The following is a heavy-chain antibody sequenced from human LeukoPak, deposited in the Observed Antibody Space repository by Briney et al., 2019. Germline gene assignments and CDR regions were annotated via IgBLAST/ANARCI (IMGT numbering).Heavy chain of an antibody. V-gene: IGHV4-59*01. CDR2: IYYSGST. D-gene: IGHD1-7*01. CDR3: AREDWNYGYNWFDP. Sequence: TSETLSLTCTVSGGSMKSYYWNWIRQPPGKGLEWIGYIYYSGSTNYNPSLKSRVTISVDTSKNQFSLKLSSVTAADTAVYYCAREDWNYGYNWFDPWGQGTLVTVSS. CDR1: GGSMKSYY. J-gene: IGHJ5*02.